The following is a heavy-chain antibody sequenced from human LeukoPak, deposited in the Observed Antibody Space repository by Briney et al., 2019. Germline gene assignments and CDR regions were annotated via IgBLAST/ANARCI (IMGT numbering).Heavy chain of an antibody. J-gene: IGHJ4*02. CDR2: IYYSGST. CDR1: GGSISSYY. D-gene: IGHD1-26*01. V-gene: IGHV4-59*01. Sequence: SETLSLTCTVSGGSISSYYWSWIRQPPGKGLERIGYIYYSGSTNYNPSLKSRVTISVDTSKNQFSLKLSSVTAADTAVYYCARWYSGSYYDYWGQGTLVTVSS. CDR3: ARWYSGSYYDY.